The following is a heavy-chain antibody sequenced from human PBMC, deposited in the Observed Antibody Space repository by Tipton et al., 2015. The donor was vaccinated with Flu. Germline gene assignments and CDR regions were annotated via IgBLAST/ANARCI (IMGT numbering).Heavy chain of an antibody. J-gene: IGHJ4*01. CDR1: GGSFSAYY. D-gene: IGHD7-27*01. Sequence: TLSLTCAVYGGSFSAYYWSWIRQPPGKGLEWVGEINHSGTTNYNPSLTSRVTISADTSKKQFSLKLTSVTAADTAVYYCASKVANWGVWEPLDYWGPGTLVTVFS. V-gene: IGHV4-34*01. CDR3: ASKVANWGVWEPLDY. CDR2: INHSGTT.